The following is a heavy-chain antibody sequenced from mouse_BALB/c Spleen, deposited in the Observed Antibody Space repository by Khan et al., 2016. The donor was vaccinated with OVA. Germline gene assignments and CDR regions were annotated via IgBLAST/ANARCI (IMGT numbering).Heavy chain of an antibody. D-gene: IGHD1-1*02. V-gene: IGHV1S81*02. CDR2: INPNNGGA. CDR3: TRGWYGGFAY. CDR1: GYTFTSYY. J-gene: IGHJ3*01. Sequence: QVQLQQSGAELVKPGASVKLSCKASGYTFTSYYIYWMKQRPGQGLEWIGEINPNNGGANFNEKFKSKATLTVDKSSSTAYMQVSSLTSEDSAVYFGTRGWYGGFAYWGQGTLVTVSA.